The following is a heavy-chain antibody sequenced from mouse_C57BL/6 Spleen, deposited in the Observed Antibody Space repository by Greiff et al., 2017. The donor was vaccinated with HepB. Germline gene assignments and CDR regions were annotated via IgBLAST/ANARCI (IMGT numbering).Heavy chain of an antibody. Sequence: VQLQQSGAELMKPGASVKLSCKATGYTFTGYWIEWVKQRPGHGLEWIGEILPGSGSTNYNEKFKGKATFTADKSSNTAYMQLSSLKTEDSAIYYCARGRYYYGSRLNYYAMDYWGQVTSVTVSS. V-gene: IGHV1-9*01. D-gene: IGHD1-1*01. CDR2: ILPGSGST. CDR3: ARGRYYYGSRLNYYAMDY. CDR1: GYTFTGYW. J-gene: IGHJ4*01.